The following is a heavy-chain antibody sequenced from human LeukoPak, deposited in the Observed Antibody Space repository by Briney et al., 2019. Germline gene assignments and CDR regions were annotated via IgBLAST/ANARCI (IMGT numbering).Heavy chain of an antibody. CDR3: ARDYPPSHPHYNWNYG. D-gene: IGHD1-7*01. CDR2: IIPILGIA. Sequence: SVKVSCKASGGTFSSYAISWVRQAPGQGLEWMGRIIPILGIANYAQKFQGRVTITADKSTSTAYMELSSLRSEDTAVYYCARDYPPSHPHYNWNYGWGQGTLVTVSS. V-gene: IGHV1-69*04. J-gene: IGHJ4*02. CDR1: GGTFSSYA.